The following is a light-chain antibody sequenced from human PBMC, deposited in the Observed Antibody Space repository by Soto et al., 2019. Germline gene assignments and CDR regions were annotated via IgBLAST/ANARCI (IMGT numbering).Light chain of an antibody. Sequence: DIQMTQSPSSLSASIGDRVTIACRARQYINTYLNWYQQKPGKAPKLLIYAASSLQSGVPSRFSGSGSGTDFTLIITSLQPEDFATYSCQQSYSAPLTFGGGTKVDIK. CDR1: QYINTY. CDR3: QQSYSAPLT. CDR2: AAS. J-gene: IGKJ4*01. V-gene: IGKV1-39*01.